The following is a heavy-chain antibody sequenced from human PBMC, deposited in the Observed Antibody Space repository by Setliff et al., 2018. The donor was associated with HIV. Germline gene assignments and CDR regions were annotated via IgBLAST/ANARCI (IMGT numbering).Heavy chain of an antibody. V-gene: IGHV4-59*12. CDR1: GGSISSYF. CDR3: TRDLWGDNYYYNNMDV. Sequence: PSETLSLTCTVSGGSISSYFWTWIRQSPEKGLEWIGYIYHYGSPNYNPSLKSRVTIAGDTSKNQFSLKVTSVTAADTAVYYCTRDLWGDNYYYNNMDVWGKGTTVTVSS. CDR2: IYHYGSP. J-gene: IGHJ6*03. D-gene: IGHD2-21*02.